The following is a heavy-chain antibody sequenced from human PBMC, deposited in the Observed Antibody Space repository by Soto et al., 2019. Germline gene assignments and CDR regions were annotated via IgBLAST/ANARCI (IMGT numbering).Heavy chain of an antibody. J-gene: IGHJ5*02. Sequence: SVKVSCKASGGTFSSYTISWVRQAPGQGLEWMGRIIPILGIANYAQKFQGRVTITADKSTSTAYMELSSLRSEDTAVYYCGRALCGGDCYWGFDPWGQGTLVTVSS. V-gene: IGHV1-69*02. CDR3: GRALCGGDCYWGFDP. CDR2: IIPILGIA. D-gene: IGHD2-21*02. CDR1: GGTFSSYT.